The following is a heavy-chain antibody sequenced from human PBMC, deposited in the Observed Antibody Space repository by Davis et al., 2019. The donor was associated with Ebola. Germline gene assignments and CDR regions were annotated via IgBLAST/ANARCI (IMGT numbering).Heavy chain of an antibody. D-gene: IGHD1-26*01. Sequence: MPSETLSLTCTVSGGSISSSSYYWGWIRQPPGKGLEWIGSIYYSGSTYYNPSLKSRVTISVDTSKNQFSLKLSSVTAADTAVYYCARADRSGSYYWYYFDYWGQGTLVTVSS. CDR3: ARADRSGSYYWYYFDY. J-gene: IGHJ4*02. V-gene: IGHV4-39*01. CDR2: IYYSGST. CDR1: GGSISSSSYY.